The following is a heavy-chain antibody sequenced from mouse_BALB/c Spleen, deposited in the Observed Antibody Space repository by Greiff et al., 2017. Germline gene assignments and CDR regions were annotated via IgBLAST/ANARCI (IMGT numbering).Heavy chain of an antibody. Sequence: VHVKQSGAELVKPGASVKLSCTASGFNIKDTYMHWVKQRPEQGLEWIGRIDPANGNTKYDPKFQGKATITADTSSNTAYLQLSSLTSEDTAVYYCARSPYDYDFDYWGQGTTLTVSS. V-gene: IGHV14-3*02. J-gene: IGHJ2*01. CDR3: ARSPYDYDFDY. CDR1: GFNIKDTY. CDR2: IDPANGNT. D-gene: IGHD2-4*01.